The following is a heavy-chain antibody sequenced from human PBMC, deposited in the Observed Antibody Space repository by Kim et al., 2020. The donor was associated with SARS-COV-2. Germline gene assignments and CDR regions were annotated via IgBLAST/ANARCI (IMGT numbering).Heavy chain of an antibody. J-gene: IGHJ5*02. CDR3: ATLRQTYSSGWYTPRDWFDP. CDR1: GYTLTELS. Sequence: ASVKVSCKVSGYTLTELSMHWVRQAPGKGLEWMGGFDPEDGETIYAQKFQGRVTMTEDTSTDTAYMELSSLRSEDTAVYYCATLRQTYSSGWYTPRDWFDPWGQGTLVTVSS. CDR2: FDPEDGET. D-gene: IGHD6-19*01. V-gene: IGHV1-24*01.